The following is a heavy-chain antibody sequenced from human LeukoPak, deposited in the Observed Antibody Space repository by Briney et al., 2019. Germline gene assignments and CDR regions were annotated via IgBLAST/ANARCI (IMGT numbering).Heavy chain of an antibody. J-gene: IGHJ3*02. V-gene: IGHV3-15*01. CDR3: TTFMITFGGVIADHDAFDI. Sequence: PGGSLRLSCAPSGFTFSNAWMSWVRQAPGKGLEWVGRIKSKTDGGTTDYAAPVKGRFTISRDDSKNTLYLQMNSLKTEDTAVYYCTTFMITFGGVIADHDAFDIWGQGTMVTVSS. D-gene: IGHD3-16*02. CDR1: GFTFSNAW. CDR2: IKSKTDGGTT.